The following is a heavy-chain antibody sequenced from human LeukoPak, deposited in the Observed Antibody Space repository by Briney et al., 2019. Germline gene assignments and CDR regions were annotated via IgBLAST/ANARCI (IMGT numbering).Heavy chain of an antibody. CDR1: GGSISSYY. Sequence: SETLSLTCTVSGGSISSYYWSWIRQPPGKGLEWIGYIYYSGSTNYNPSLKSRVTISVDTSKNQFSLKLSSVTAADTAVYYCARDKYAGSSWSSFDYWGQGTLVTVSS. V-gene: IGHV4-59*01. J-gene: IGHJ4*02. D-gene: IGHD6-13*01. CDR2: IYYSGST. CDR3: ARDKYAGSSWSSFDY.